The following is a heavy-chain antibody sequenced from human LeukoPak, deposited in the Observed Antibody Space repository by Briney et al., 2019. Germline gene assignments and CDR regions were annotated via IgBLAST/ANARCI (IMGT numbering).Heavy chain of an antibody. CDR3: ARHGRYCSGGSCYLPLGY. V-gene: IGHV5-51*01. CDR1: GYTFSNYW. D-gene: IGHD2-15*01. Sequence: GESLQISCKGSGYTFSNYWIGWVRQMPGKGLEWMGIIYPGDSDTRYSPSFQGQVTISADKSISTAYLQWSSLKASDTAMYYCARHGRYCSGGSCYLPLGYWGQGTLVTVSS. J-gene: IGHJ4*02. CDR2: IYPGDSDT.